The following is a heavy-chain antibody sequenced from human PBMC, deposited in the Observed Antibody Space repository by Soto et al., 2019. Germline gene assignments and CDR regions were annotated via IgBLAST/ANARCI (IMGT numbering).Heavy chain of an antibody. Sequence: LRLSCAASVFSFSSYAMSWVRQAPGKGPEWVSSMTAGGGSTYHADSVKGRFTISRDNSKNTLYLQMNSLRAEDTAVYYCAKDCYGSGTDYFYGMDVRGQGTTITVSS. D-gene: IGHD3-10*01. J-gene: IGHJ6*02. V-gene: IGHV3-23*01. CDR1: VFSFSSYA. CDR2: MTAGGGST. CDR3: AKDCYGSGTDYFYGMDV.